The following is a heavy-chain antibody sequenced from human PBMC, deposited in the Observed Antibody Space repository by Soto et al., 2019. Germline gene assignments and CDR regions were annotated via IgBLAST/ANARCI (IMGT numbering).Heavy chain of an antibody. CDR1: GGSISSRGYY. CDR3: ATSNWFDP. Sequence: QLQLQESGPGLVKPSETLSLTCTVSGGSISSRGYYWGWIRQPPGKGLEWIGTIYYSGSTYYNPSXKSRATLSVDTSKNQFSLKLSAVTAADTAVYYCATSNWFDPWGQGTLVTVSS. CDR2: IYYSGST. V-gene: IGHV4-39*01. J-gene: IGHJ5*02.